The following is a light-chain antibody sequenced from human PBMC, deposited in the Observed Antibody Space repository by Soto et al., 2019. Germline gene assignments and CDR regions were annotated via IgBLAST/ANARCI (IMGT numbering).Light chain of an antibody. CDR2: AAS. V-gene: IGKV1-17*01. J-gene: IGKJ1*01. Sequence: IQMTQSASSLSASVGYRVTITCRASQAIRNDLGWYQQKQGKAPKRLIYAASSLDSEVPLRFSGSGYGTEFDLTISSLQTEDFATYYCLQHNTYPWTFGQGTKVDIK. CDR3: LQHNTYPWT. CDR1: QAIRND.